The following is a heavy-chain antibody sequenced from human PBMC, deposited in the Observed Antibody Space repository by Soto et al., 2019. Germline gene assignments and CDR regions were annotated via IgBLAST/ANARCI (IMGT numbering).Heavy chain of an antibody. Sequence: EVQLLESGGDLVQPGGSLRLSCAASGFAFSNYAMNWVRQAPGKGLEWVSVISGGGGTTYYADSVKGRFTISRDNSKKTLYLQRIGLRGDDSAVSYGAKEWSQGSYFSYWGHGTLVIFSS. D-gene: IGHD2-15*01. CDR3: AKEWSQGSYFSY. J-gene: IGHJ4*01. CDR2: ISGGGGTT. V-gene: IGHV3-23*01. CDR1: GFAFSNYA.